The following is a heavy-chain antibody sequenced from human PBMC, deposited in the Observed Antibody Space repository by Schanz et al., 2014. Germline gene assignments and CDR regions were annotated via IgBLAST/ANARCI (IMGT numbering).Heavy chain of an antibody. D-gene: IGHD1-1*01. CDR3: ARAHGNNWYGKGLDY. CDR1: GFTFSSYG. V-gene: IGHV3-33*01. CDR2: MSYDGSIK. J-gene: IGHJ4*02. Sequence: QVQLVESGGGVVQPGRSLRLSCAASGFTFSSYGMNWVRQAPGKGLEWVAAMSYDGSIKYYGDSVKGRFTISRDNSKNTLYLQMNSLRADDTAVYFCARAHGNNWYGKGLDYWGQGTQVTVSS.